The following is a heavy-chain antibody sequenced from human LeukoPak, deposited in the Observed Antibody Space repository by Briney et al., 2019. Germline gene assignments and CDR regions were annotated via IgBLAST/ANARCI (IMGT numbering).Heavy chain of an antibody. CDR1: GGTFSSYA. CDR2: IIPILGIA. D-gene: IGHD3-22*01. V-gene: IGHV1-69*04. Sequence: SVKVSCKASGGTFSSYAISWVRQAPGQGLEWMGRIIPILGIANYAQKFQGRVTITADKSTSTAYMELSSLRSEDTAVYYCARGGFGTHYYHSNTRGWYFDLWGRGTLVTVSS. J-gene: IGHJ2*01. CDR3: ARGGFGTHYYHSNTRGWYFDL.